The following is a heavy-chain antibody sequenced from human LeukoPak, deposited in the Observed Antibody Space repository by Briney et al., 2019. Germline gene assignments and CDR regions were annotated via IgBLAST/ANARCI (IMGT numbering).Heavy chain of an antibody. J-gene: IGHJ4*02. D-gene: IGHD5-12*01. CDR1: GYTFTSYY. V-gene: IGHV1-46*01. Sequence: ASVKVSCKASGYTFTSYYMHWVRQAPGQGLEWMGIINPSGGSTHYAQKFQGRVTMTRDTSTSTVYMELSSLRSEDTAVYYCAREGNVDIVATIDFDYWGQGTLVAVSS. CDR2: INPSGGST. CDR3: AREGNVDIVATIDFDY.